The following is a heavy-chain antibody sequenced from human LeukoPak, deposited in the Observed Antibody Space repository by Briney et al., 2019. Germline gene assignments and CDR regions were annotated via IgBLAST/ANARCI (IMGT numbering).Heavy chain of an antibody. Sequence: PGGSLRPSCAASGFTFSSYAMSWVRQPPGRGLDWVAHIRYDESDKYYADSVKGRFTISRDISKNTVYLQMNSLRVEDTAVYYCAKDFYWAFDYWGQGTLVTVSS. J-gene: IGHJ4*02. CDR3: AKDFYWAFDY. CDR1: GFTFSSYA. CDR2: IRYDESDK. D-gene: IGHD2-8*02. V-gene: IGHV3-30*02.